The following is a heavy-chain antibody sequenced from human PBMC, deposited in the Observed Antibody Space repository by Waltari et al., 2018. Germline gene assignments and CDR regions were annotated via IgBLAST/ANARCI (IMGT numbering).Heavy chain of an antibody. V-gene: IGHV4-59*01. CDR2: IYYSGST. CDR1: GGSISSYY. J-gene: IGHJ4*02. CDR3: ARGGSGVQLWPYY. Sequence: QVQLQESGPGLVKPSETLSLTCTVSGGSISSYYWSWIQQPPGKGLEWIGYIYYSGSTNYNPALKSRVTISVDTSKNQFSLKLSSVTAADTAVYYCARGGSGVQLWPYYWGQGTLVTVSS. D-gene: IGHD3-10*01.